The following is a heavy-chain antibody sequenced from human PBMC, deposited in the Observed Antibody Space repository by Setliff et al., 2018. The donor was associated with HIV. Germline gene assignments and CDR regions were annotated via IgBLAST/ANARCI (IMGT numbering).Heavy chain of an antibody. V-gene: IGHV1-46*01. CDR2: INPSDGST. CDR1: GYTFTSYY. Sequence: ASVKVSCKASGYTFTSYYMHWVRQAPGQGLEWMGIINPSDGSTSYAQKFQGRVTMTRDTSTSTAYMELSSLRSEDTAVYYCALAYSSNWSFDIWGQGTMVTVSS. J-gene: IGHJ3*02. D-gene: IGHD6-13*01. CDR3: ALAYSSNWSFDI.